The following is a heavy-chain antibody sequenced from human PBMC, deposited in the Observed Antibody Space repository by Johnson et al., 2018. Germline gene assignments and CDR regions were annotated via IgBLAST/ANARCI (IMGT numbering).Heavy chain of an antibody. J-gene: IGHJ6*03. CDR1: GFTFSSYG. CDR3: AKDGQGYGDYDYYNYMDG. V-gene: IGHV3-30*18. D-gene: IGHD4-17*01. Sequence: VQLVESGGGVVQPGRSPRLSCAASGFTFSSYGMHWVRQAPGKGLEWVAVISDDGSNKYYADSVKGRFTISRDNSNNTLYRQMNSLVAEDKAGYYGAKDGQGYGDYDYYNYMDGGGRGTTGTVSS. CDR2: ISDDGSNK.